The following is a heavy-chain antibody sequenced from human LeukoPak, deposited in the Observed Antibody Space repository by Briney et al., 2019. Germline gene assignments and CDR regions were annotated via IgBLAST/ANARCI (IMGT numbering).Heavy chain of an antibody. CDR3: ARARGRGYSYGYLGY. J-gene: IGHJ4*02. CDR1: GYTFTGYY. CDR2: INPNSGGT. Sequence: ASVKVSCKASGYTFTGYYMHWVRQAPGQGLEWMGWINPNSGGTNYAQKFQGRVTMTRDTSISTAYMELSRLRSDDTAVYYCARARGRGYSYGYLGYWGQGTLVTVSS. D-gene: IGHD5-18*01. V-gene: IGHV1-2*02.